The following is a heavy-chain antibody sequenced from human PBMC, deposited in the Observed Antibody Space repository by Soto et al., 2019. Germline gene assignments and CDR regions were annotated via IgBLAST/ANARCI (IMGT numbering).Heavy chain of an antibody. CDR3: ARGSPSSSRLGWLDP. V-gene: IGHV1-46*01. CDR1: GCTFLSYY. J-gene: IGHJ5*02. CDR2: INPGDGDT. Sequence: QAQVVQSGAEVTNPGASVKVTCKSSGCTFLSYYIHCVRQAPGQGLEGMGMINPGDGDTKYAQNFQRRVTMTRDTSTSTVDMELSSLRSEDTAVYYCARGSPSSSRLGWLDPWGQGTQVTVSS. D-gene: IGHD2-2*01.